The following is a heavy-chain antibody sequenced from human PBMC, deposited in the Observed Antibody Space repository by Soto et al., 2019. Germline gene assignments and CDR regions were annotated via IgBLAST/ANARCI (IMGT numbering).Heavy chain of an antibody. CDR2: IDPSDSYT. D-gene: IGHD2-2*02. J-gene: IGHJ3*02. Sequence: LGESLKISCKGSGYSFTSYWISWVRQMPGKGLEWMGRIDPSDSYTNYSPSFQGHVTISADKSISTAYLQWSSLRASDTAMYYCARRIPRAPPDAFDIWGQGTMVTVSS. CDR3: ARRIPRAPPDAFDI. V-gene: IGHV5-10-1*01. CDR1: GYSFTSYW.